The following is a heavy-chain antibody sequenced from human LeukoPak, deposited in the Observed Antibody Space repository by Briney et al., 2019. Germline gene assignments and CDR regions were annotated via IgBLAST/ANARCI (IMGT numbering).Heavy chain of an antibody. Sequence: GESLKISCKASGYSLTNYWIAWVRQKPEKGLEWMGIMHPGESEINYSPSFEGQVTISADTSISTAYLEWYSLKASDSAIYYCAKTIASLGSGARYFDPWGQGTMITVSS. V-gene: IGHV5-51*01. D-gene: IGHD5/OR15-5a*01. CDR3: AKTIASLGSGARYFDP. CDR2: MHPGESEI. J-gene: IGHJ5*02. CDR1: GYSLTNYW.